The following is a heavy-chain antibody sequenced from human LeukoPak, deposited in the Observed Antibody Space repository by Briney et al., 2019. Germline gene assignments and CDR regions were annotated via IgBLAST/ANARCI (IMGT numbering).Heavy chain of an antibody. CDR1: GYTFTSYG. D-gene: IGHD1-26*01. V-gene: IGHV1-18*01. Sequence: ASLKISCKASGYTFTSYGISWVRQAPGQGLEWMGWIIAHNGNTHYAQKLQGRVTMTTDTSTSTAYMERRSLRSDDTAVYYCARVAHGGGSGSYKFDYWGQGTLVTVSS. CDR2: IIAHNGNT. J-gene: IGHJ4*02. CDR3: ARVAHGGGSGSYKFDY.